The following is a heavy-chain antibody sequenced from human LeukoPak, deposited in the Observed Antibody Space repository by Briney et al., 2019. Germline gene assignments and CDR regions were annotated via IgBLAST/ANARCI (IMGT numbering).Heavy chain of an antibody. CDR3: AGGYGSSAPFDF. D-gene: IGHD6-6*01. CDR2: INPSGGST. J-gene: IGHJ4*02. Sequence: ASVKVSCKGSGYTFTSYYMHWVWQAPGQGLEWMGIINPSGGSTSYAQKFQGRDTKTRDTSTSTVYMELSSLRSEDTAVYYFAGGYGSSAPFDFWGQGTLVTVSS. CDR1: GYTFTSYY. V-gene: IGHV1-46*01.